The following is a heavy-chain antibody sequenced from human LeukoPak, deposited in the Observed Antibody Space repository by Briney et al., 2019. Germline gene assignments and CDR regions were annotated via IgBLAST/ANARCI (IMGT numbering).Heavy chain of an antibody. V-gene: IGHV1-24*01. D-gene: IGHD6-19*01. J-gene: IGHJ3*02. CDR1: GYTLTELS. CDR3: ATDKQWLESRAFDI. Sequence: ASVKVSCKVSGYTLTELSMHWVRQAPGKGLEWMGGSDPEDGETIYAQKFQGRVTMTEDTSTDTAYMELSSLRSEDTAVYYCATDKQWLESRAFDIWGQGTMSPSLQ. CDR2: SDPEDGET.